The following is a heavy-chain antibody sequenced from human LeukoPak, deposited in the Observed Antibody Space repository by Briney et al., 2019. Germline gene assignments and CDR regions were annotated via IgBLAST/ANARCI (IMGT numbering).Heavy chain of an antibody. CDR3: ARWGRWLHRRFDY. J-gene: IGHJ4*02. V-gene: IGHV1-2*02. Sequence: ASVKVSCKASGYTFTGYYMHWVRQAPGQGLEWMGWNNPNSGGTNYAQKFQGRVTMTRDTSISTAYMELSRLRSDDTAVYYCARWGRWLHRRFDYWGQGTLVTVSS. D-gene: IGHD5-24*01. CDR2: NNPNSGGT. CDR1: GYTFTGYY.